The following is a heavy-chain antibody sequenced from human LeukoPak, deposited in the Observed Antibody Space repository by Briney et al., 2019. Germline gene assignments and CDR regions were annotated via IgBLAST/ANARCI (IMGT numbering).Heavy chain of an antibody. CDR1: GGSISSGGYS. J-gene: IGHJ4*02. CDR3: ARSCYYDSSGYCFDY. D-gene: IGHD3-22*01. Sequence: PSKTLSLTCAVSGGSISSGGYSWSWIRQPPGKGLEWIGYIYHSGSTYYNPSLKSRVTISVDRSKNQFSLKLSSVTAADTAVYYCARSCYYDSSGYCFDYWGQGTLVTVSS. V-gene: IGHV4-30-2*01. CDR2: IYHSGST.